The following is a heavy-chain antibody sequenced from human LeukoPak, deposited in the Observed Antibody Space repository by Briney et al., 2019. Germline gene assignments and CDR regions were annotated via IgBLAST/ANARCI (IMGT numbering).Heavy chain of an antibody. CDR3: ASRKLGNDY. J-gene: IGHJ4*02. CDR1: GGSISTRNW. D-gene: IGHD7-27*01. CDR2: IHHSGST. Sequence: SETLSLTCAVSGGSISTRNWWNWVRQPPGKGLEWIGEIHHSGSTNYNPSLKSRVTISVDTPKNQFSLKLSSVTAADTAVYYCASRKLGNDYWGQGTLVTVSS. V-gene: IGHV4-4*02.